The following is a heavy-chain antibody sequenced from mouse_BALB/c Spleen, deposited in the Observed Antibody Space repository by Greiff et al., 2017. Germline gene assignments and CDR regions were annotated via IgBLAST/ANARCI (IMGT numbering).Heavy chain of an antibody. V-gene: IGHV7-3*02. CDR2: IRNKANGYTT. CDR1: GFTFTDYY. Sequence: EVQLVESGGGLVQPGGSLRLSCATSGFTFTDYYMSWVRQPPGKALEWLGFIRNKANGYTTEYSASVKGRFTISRDNSQSILYLQMNTLRAEDSATYYCARALSSPYWYFDVWGAGTTVTVSS. CDR3: ARALSSPYWYFDV. D-gene: IGHD1-1*01. J-gene: IGHJ1*01.